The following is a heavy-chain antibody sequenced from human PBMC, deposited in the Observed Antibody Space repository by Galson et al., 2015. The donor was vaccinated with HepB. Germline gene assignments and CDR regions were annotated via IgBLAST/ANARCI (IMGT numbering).Heavy chain of an antibody. J-gene: IGHJ4*02. D-gene: IGHD6-13*01. V-gene: IGHV1-24*01. CDR2: FDPEDGET. Sequence: SVKVSCKVSGYTLTELSMHWVRQAPGKGLEWMGGFDPEDGETIYAQKFQGRVTMTEDTSTDTAYMELSSLRSEDTAVYYCATVPLWQQLAYYFDYWGQGTLVTVSS. CDR3: ATVPLWQQLAYYFDY. CDR1: GYTLTELS.